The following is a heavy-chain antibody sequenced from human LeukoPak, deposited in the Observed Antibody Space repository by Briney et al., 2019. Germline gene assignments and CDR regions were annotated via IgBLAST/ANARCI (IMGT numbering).Heavy chain of an antibody. Sequence: QPGGSLRLSCAASGFTVSSNYMSWVRQAPGKGLEWVSVIYSGGSTYCADSVKGRFTISRDNSKNTLYLQMNSLRAEDTAVYYCARYWVGYGMDVWGQGTTVTVSS. D-gene: IGHD2-8*02. CDR3: ARYWVGYGMDV. V-gene: IGHV3-53*01. CDR1: GFTVSSNY. J-gene: IGHJ6*02. CDR2: IYSGGST.